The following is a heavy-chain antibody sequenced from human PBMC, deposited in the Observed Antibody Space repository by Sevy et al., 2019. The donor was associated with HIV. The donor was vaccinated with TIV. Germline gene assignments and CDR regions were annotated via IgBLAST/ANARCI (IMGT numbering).Heavy chain of an antibody. Sequence: SETLSLTCTVSGGSISSHYWSWIRQPAGKGLEWIGRIYTSGSTNYNPSLKSRVTMSVDTSKNQFSLKLSSVTAADTAVYYCAGGKAVAGMPYYYGMDVWGQGTTVTVSS. J-gene: IGHJ6*02. D-gene: IGHD6-19*01. CDR3: AGGKAVAGMPYYYGMDV. V-gene: IGHV4-4*07. CDR1: GGSISSHY. CDR2: IYTSGST.